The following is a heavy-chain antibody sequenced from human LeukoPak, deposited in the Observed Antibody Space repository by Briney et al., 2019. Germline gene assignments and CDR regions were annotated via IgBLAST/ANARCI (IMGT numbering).Heavy chain of an antibody. D-gene: IGHD3-10*01. J-gene: IGHJ4*02. CDR1: GFSFSTYW. CDR3: AKVAKYYYGPETYYFFEQ. CDR2: IHQDGTEK. Sequence: GGSLRLSCAAAGFSFSTYWMSWVRHAPGKGLGWVAKIHQDGTEKYYVDSVKGRFTVSRDYAKNSLYLQMNSLRVEDTAVYYCAKVAKYYYGPETYYFFEQWGQGTPVTASS. V-gene: IGHV3-7*01.